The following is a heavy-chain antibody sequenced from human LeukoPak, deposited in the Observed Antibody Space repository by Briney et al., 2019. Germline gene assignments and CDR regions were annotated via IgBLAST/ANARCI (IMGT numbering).Heavy chain of an antibody. D-gene: IGHD5-12*01. CDR1: GFTFSSYG. Sequence: PGRSLRLSCAASGFTFSSYGMHWVRQAPGKGLEWVAFIWYDGSNKKYADSVKGRFTISRDDSKNTLCLQMISLRAEDTAVYYCAKGYSGYDSNIDFDCWGQGTLVTVSS. CDR2: IWYDGSNK. V-gene: IGHV3-33*06. CDR3: AKGYSGYDSNIDFDC. J-gene: IGHJ4*02.